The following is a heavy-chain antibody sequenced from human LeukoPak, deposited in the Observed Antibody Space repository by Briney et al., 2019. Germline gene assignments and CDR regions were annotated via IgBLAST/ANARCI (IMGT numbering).Heavy chain of an antibody. Sequence: GGSLRLSCAASGFTVSSNYMSWVRQAPGKGLEWVSVIYSGGSTYYADSVKGRFTISRDNSKNTLYLQMNSLRAEGTAVYYCARDCSSPSCPNYYYYGMDVWGQGTTVTVSS. CDR2: IYSGGST. V-gene: IGHV3-66*01. D-gene: IGHD2-2*01. CDR3: ARDCSSPSCPNYYYYGMDV. J-gene: IGHJ6*02. CDR1: GFTVSSNY.